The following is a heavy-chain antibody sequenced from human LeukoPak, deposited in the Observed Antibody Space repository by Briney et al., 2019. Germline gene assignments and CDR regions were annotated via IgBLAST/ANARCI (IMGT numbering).Heavy chain of an antibody. CDR1: GGTFSSYA. CDR2: IIPIFGTA. D-gene: IGHD2-2*01. V-gene: IGHV1-69*01. CDR3: AREAVVVPAAMGDYYYYMDV. Sequence: SVKVSCKASGGTFSSYAISWVRQAPGQGLEWMGGIIPIFGTANYAQKFQGRVTVTADESTSTAYMELSSLRSEDTAVYYCAREAVVVPAAMGDYYYYMDVWGKGTTVTVSS. J-gene: IGHJ6*03.